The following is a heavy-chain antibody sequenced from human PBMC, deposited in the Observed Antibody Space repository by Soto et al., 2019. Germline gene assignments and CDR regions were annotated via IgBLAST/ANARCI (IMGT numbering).Heavy chain of an antibody. CDR2: INPNSGGT. Sequence: QVQLVQSGAEVKKPGASVKVSCKASGYTFTDYYMHWVRQAPGQGLERLGWINPNSGGTNYAQKLQGRVTMTRDTPISTAYMELNRLRSDDTAVYYCARDQSPSSGWPGMDVWGQGTTVTVSS. J-gene: IGHJ6*02. CDR3: ARDQSPSSGWPGMDV. CDR1: GYTFTDYY. D-gene: IGHD6-19*01. V-gene: IGHV1-2*02.